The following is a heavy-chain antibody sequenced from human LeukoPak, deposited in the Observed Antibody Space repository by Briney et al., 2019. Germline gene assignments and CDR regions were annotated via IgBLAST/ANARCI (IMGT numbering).Heavy chain of an antibody. CDR3: ARDMDTAMDPYYYDSSGYFPLGY. D-gene: IGHD3-22*01. V-gene: IGHV3-20*04. CDR1: GFTFDDYG. Sequence: PGGSLRLSCAASGFTFDDYGMSWVRQAPGKGLEWVSGINWNGGSTGYADSVKGRLTISRDNAKNSLYLQMNSLRAEDTALYYCARDMDTAMDPYYYDSSGYFPLGYWGQGTLVTVSS. J-gene: IGHJ4*02. CDR2: INWNGGST.